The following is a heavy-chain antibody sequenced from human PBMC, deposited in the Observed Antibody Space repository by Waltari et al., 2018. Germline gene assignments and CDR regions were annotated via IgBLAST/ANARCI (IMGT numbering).Heavy chain of an antibody. CDR1: GDSFSSRGYY. CDR3: ARGFTGAIDF. CDR2: IYYSEST. D-gene: IGHD3-10*01. J-gene: IGHJ4*02. V-gene: IGHV4-39*07. Sequence: QLQLQESGPGLVKPSETLSLTCTVSGDSFSSRGYYWVWIRQPPGKGLEWIGSIYYSESTYQNPSLNSRVTISRDTSKNQFSLRLGSVTVADTAVYYCARGFTGAIDFWGQGALVTVSS.